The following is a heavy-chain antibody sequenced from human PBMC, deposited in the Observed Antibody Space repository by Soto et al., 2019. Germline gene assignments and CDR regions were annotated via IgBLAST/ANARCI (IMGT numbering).Heavy chain of an antibody. V-gene: IGHV4-34*01. J-gene: IGHJ6*02. CDR3: ARARFDSWSHIYYGLDV. D-gene: IGHD3-3*01. CDR1: GGAVSWDY. Sequence: TLSLNCAVCGGAVSWDYGTCLRETQVRGLEGIGEINNSGSTDYNPALKSRVTMSVDTSKNKFSLRVTSVTAADTAVYYCARARFDSWSHIYYGLDVWGQGTTVT. CDR2: INNSGST.